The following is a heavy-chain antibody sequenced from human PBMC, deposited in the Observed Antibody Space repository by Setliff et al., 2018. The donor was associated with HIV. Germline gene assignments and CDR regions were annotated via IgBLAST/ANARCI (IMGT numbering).Heavy chain of an antibody. CDR2: IYHSGST. Sequence: SETLSLTCAVSGYSISGGWWTWVRQPPGKGLEWIGEIYHSGSTNYNPALKSRVTMSVDAAKSQFFLKLSSVTAADTAVYYCARVGDFYDSSGYYSVLDAFDIWGRGTMVTVSS. CDR1: GYSISGGW. CDR3: ARVGDFYDSSGYYSVLDAFDI. V-gene: IGHV4-4*02. J-gene: IGHJ3*02. D-gene: IGHD3-22*01.